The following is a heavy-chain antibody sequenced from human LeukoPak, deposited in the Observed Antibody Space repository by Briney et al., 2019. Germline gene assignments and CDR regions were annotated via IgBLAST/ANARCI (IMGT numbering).Heavy chain of an antibody. J-gene: IGHJ5*02. CDR2: IYYSGST. CDR3: AIPDYYDSSGYSS. V-gene: IGHV4-39*01. CDR1: GGSISSSSYY. D-gene: IGHD3-22*01. Sequence: KPSETLSLTCTVSGGSISSSSYYWGWTRQPPGKGLEWIGSIYYSGSTYYNPSLKSRVTISVDTSKNQFSLKLSSVTAADTAVYYCAIPDYYDSSGYSSWGQGTLVTVSS.